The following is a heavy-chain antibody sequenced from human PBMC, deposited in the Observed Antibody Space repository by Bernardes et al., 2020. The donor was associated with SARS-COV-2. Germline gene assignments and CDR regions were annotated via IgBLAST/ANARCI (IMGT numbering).Heavy chain of an antibody. V-gene: IGHV3-21*01. D-gene: IGHD2-2*01. CDR3: ARGDQLLSPRYYYYMDV. CDR2: ISSSSSYI. Sequence: GSLRLSCAASGFTFSSYSMNWVRQAPGKGLEWVSSISSSSSYIYYADSVKGRFTISRDNAKNSLYLQMNSLRAEDTAVYYCARGDQLLSPRYYYYMDVWGKGTTVTVSS. J-gene: IGHJ6*03. CDR1: GFTFSSYS.